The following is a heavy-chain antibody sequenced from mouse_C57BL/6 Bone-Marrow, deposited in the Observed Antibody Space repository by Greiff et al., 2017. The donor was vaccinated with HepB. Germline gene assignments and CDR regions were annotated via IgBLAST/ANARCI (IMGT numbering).Heavy chain of an antibody. CDR3: TTDYDWYFDV. D-gene: IGHD1-1*01. CDR1: GFNIKDDY. J-gene: IGHJ1*03. V-gene: IGHV14-4*01. CDR2: IDPENGDT. Sequence: VQLQQSGAELVRPGASVKLSCTASGFNIKDDYMHWVKQWPEQGLEWIGWIDPENGDTEYASKFQGKATITADTSSNTAYLQLSSLTSEDTAVYYCTTDYDWYFDVWGTGTTVTVSS.